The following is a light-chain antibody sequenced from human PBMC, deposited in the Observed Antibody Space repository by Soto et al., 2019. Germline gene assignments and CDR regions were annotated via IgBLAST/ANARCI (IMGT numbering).Light chain of an antibody. CDR3: YSYAGSYTFYV. J-gene: IGLJ1*01. V-gene: IGLV2-11*01. CDR2: DVS. Sequence: QSALTQPRSVSGSPGQSVTISCTGTSSDVGGYNYVSWYQQYPGKAPKLMIYDVSKRPSGVPDRFSGSKSGNTASLTISGLQAEDEAEYYCYSYAGSYTFYVFGTGTKVTVL. CDR1: SSDVGGYNY.